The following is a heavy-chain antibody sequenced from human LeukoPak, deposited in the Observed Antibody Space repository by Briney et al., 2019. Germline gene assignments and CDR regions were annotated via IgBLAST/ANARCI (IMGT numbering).Heavy chain of an antibody. CDR2: ISGSGGRT. J-gene: IGHJ4*02. CDR1: GFTFSSCG. CDR3: ARGDILTGPYYFDY. V-gene: IGHV3-23*01. Sequence: GGSLRLSCAASGFTFSSCGMSWVRQTPGKGLEWVSGISGSGGRTYQADSVKGRFTISRDNSKNTLYLQINSLRPEDTALYYCARGDILTGPYYFDYWGQGTLVTVSS. D-gene: IGHD3-9*01.